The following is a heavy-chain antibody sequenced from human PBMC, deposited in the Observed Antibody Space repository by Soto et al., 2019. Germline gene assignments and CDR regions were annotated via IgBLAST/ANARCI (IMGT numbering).Heavy chain of an antibody. CDR2: IYTPGST. CDR1: GFTVSSSY. V-gene: IGHV3-53*01. D-gene: IGHD1-26*01. J-gene: IGHJ4*02. Sequence: GALRLSCAASGFTVSSSYMGWVRQAPGKGLDWVSTIYTPGSTYYADSVKGRFTISRDNSRNTVSLQMNSLRAEDTAVYYCARGLVGSTTAFDYWGQGTLVTV. CDR3: ARGLVGSTTAFDY.